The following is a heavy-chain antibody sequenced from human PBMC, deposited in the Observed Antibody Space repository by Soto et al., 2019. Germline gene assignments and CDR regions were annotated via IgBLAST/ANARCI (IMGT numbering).Heavy chain of an antibody. CDR1: GGSISGYY. CDR3: ASSFTVPAAIGY. J-gene: IGHJ4*02. V-gene: IGHV4-59*01. Sequence: PSETLSLTCTVSGGSISGYYWSWIRQPPGKGLEWIGYIYYSGTTNYNPSLKSRVTISVDTSKNQFSLKLSSVTAADTAVYYCASSFTVPAAIGYWGQGTLVTVSS. D-gene: IGHD2-2*02. CDR2: IYYSGTT.